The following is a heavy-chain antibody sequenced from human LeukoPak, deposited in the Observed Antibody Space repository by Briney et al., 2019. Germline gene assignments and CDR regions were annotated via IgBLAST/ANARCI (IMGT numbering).Heavy chain of an antibody. Sequence: PGGSLRLSCVASGFTFRDYTMNWVRQAPGKGLEWVSSISSSSSYIYYADSVKGRFTISRDNAKNSLYLQMNSLRAEDTAVYYCARGKHRGDYWGQGTLVTVSS. J-gene: IGHJ4*02. CDR1: GFTFRDYT. D-gene: IGHD4-23*01. CDR2: ISSSSSYI. V-gene: IGHV3-21*01. CDR3: ARGKHRGDY.